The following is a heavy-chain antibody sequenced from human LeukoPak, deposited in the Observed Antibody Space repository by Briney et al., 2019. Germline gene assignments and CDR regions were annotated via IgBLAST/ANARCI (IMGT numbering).Heavy chain of an antibody. CDR2: VGPEDSET. D-gene: IGHD2-8*01. Sequence: ASVRLSCKASGYTFTDYYMPWVQQAPGKQLEWMGRVGPEDSETISTEKFQGRVNIPSDTSTHTAYLALSSLRSEDTAVYYCATDPPHFIQECTNGVCSSLHNWFDPWGQGTLVTVSS. J-gene: IGHJ5*02. CDR3: ATDPPHFIQECTNGVCSSLHNWFDP. CDR1: GYTFTDYY. V-gene: IGHV1-69-2*01.